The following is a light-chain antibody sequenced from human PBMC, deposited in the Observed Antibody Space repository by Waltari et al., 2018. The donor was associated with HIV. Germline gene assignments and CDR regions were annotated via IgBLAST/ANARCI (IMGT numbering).Light chain of an antibody. J-gene: IGLJ3*02. V-gene: IGLV1-47*01. CDR1: NSNIGKNG. CDR2: SNK. Sequence: QSVLIQSPSMSGTPGQSITISCSGSNSNIGKNGVYWHQQFPGTAPKVLIYSNKPRPWGVRDRFAGSKSGTSASLAISGLRAEDEADYYCSVWDDSLSVQVFGGGTKLTVL. CDR3: SVWDDSLSVQV.